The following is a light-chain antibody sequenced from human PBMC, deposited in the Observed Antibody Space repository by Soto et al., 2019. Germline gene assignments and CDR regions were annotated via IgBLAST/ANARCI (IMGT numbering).Light chain of an antibody. CDR2: GAS. CDR1: QSVSSN. CDR3: QQYNNWSPIT. V-gene: IGKV3-15*01. J-gene: IGKJ5*01. Sequence: ETVMTQSPAPLSVSPGERATLSCRASQSVSSNLAWYQQKPGQAPRLLLYGASTRATGIPARFSGSGSGTEFILTISYLQPEDFAVYYCQQYNNWSPITFGQGTRLEIK.